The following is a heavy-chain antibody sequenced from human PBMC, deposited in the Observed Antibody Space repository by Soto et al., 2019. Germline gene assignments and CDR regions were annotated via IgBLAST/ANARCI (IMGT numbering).Heavy chain of an antibody. Sequence: SLRLSCEASGFTFSRVSMNWVRQVPGKGLEWVASISSASSETWYADSVKGRFIISRDNSKNTLYLQMSSLRAEDTAVYYCAKSRFRSDSSLGPADDYWGQGTLVTVSS. D-gene: IGHD6-6*01. V-gene: IGHV3-21*04. J-gene: IGHJ4*02. CDR1: GFTFSRVS. CDR2: ISSASSET. CDR3: AKSRFRSDSSLGPADDY.